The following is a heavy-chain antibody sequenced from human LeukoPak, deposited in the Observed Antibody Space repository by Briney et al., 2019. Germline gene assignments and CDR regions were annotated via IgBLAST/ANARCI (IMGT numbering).Heavy chain of an antibody. J-gene: IGHJ4*02. CDR2: IIPIFGTA. D-gene: IGHD4-17*01. V-gene: IGHV1-69*05. CDR1: GGTFSSYA. CDR3: ARDWGDYGGEYYFDY. Sequence: ASVKVSCKASGGTFSSYAISWVRQAPGQGLEWMGGIIPIFGTANYAQKFQGRVTVTTDESTSTDYMELSSLRSEDTAVYYCARDWGDYGGEYYFDYWGQGTLVTVSS.